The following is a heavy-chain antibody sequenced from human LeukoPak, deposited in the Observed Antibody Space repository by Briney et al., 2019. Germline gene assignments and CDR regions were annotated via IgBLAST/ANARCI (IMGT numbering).Heavy chain of an antibody. D-gene: IGHD5-12*01. CDR3: ARVDIRTAFFDY. J-gene: IGHJ4*02. V-gene: IGHV4-4*07. Sequence: SETLYLTCTVSGGSINSYYWSRILQPAGKGLEWIGRIYSSGSTGYNPSLKSRVTMSLDTSKNQFSLNLSSVTAADTAVYYCARVDIRTAFFDYWGQGTLVTVSS. CDR2: IYSSGST. CDR1: GGSINSYY.